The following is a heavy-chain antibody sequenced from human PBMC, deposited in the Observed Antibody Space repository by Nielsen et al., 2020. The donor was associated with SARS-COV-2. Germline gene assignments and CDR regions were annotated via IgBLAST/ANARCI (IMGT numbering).Heavy chain of an antibody. Sequence: GGSLRLSCAASGFTFSSYAMSWVRQAPGKGLEWVSAISGSGGSTYYADSVKGRFTISRDNSKNPLYLQMNSLRAEDTAVYYCAKDRIQVEYSSSSSWGQGTLVTVSS. D-gene: IGHD6-6*01. V-gene: IGHV3-23*01. CDR2: ISGSGGST. CDR1: GFTFSSYA. J-gene: IGHJ5*02. CDR3: AKDRIQVEYSSSSS.